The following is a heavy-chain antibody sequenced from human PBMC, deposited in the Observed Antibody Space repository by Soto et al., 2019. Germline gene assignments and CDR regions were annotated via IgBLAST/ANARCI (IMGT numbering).Heavy chain of an antibody. CDR2: IYPDDSDT. CDR1: GYNFNNYW. Sequence: GESLKISCKASGYNFNNYWIGWVRQMPEKGLEWMGFIYPDDSDTKYSPSFQGQVTISVGKSITTASLQWSSLKASDTAMYYCARIPFAATGFYFDYWAQGTLVTVSS. D-gene: IGHD6-13*01. CDR3: ARIPFAATGFYFDY. J-gene: IGHJ4*02. V-gene: IGHV5-51*01.